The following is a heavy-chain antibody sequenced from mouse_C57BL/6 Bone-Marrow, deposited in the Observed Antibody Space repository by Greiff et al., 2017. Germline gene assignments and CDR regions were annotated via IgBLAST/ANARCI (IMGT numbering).Heavy chain of an antibody. CDR2: IYPGDGDT. V-gene: IGHV1-82*01. Sequence: QVQLQQSGPELVKPGASVKISCKASGYAFSSSWMNWVKQRPGKGLEWIGRIYPGDGDTNYNGKFKGKATLTADKSSSTAYMLLSSLSSEDSAVYFGARSDDGSSYEFAYWGQGTLVTVSA. CDR3: ARSDDGSSYEFAY. D-gene: IGHD1-1*01. J-gene: IGHJ3*01. CDR1: GYAFSSSW.